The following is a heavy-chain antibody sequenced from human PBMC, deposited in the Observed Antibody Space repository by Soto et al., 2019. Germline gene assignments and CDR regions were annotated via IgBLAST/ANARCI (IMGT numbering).Heavy chain of an antibody. D-gene: IGHD6-13*01. J-gene: IGHJ4*02. CDR3: ARGGQPGAPC. CDR2: IYYRSKWYN. CDR1: GDSVSSNSGT. V-gene: IGHV6-1*01. Sequence: PSQTLSLTCVISGDSVSSNSGTWNWIRQSPSRGLEWLGRIYYRSKWYNDYAVSVKSRLIINPDTSKNQFSLQLTSVTPEDTAVYYCARGGQPGAPCWGPRTLVTVSS.